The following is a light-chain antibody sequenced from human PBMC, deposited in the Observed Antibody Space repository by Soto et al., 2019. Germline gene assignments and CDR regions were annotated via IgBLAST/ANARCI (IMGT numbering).Light chain of an antibody. CDR2: EVN. J-gene: IGLJ1*01. CDR1: TSDVGAYYY. Sequence: QSALTQPASVPGSPGQSITICCTRTTSDVGAYYYVSWYQQHPGKAPKLMIYEVNNRPSGVSNRFSGSKSENTASLTISSLQAEDEADYYCTSYTTSNSYVFGTGTKVTVL. V-gene: IGLV2-14*01. CDR3: TSYTTSNSYV.